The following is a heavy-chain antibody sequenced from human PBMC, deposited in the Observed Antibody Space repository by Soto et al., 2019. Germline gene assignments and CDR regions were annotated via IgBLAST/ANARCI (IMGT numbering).Heavy chain of an antibody. CDR1: GGTPSNSA. Sequence: QVHLLLQSGAEVKKPGSSVKVSCKASGGTPSNSAISWVRQAPGQGLEWMGGIIPVFGLVKYAQNVQGRVTITADESTNTAYMELRSLRPEDTAVYYCAGGRIVVVGSLAYYGMDVWGQGTKVTVSS. J-gene: IGHJ6*02. CDR2: IIPVFGLV. D-gene: IGHD3-22*01. V-gene: IGHV1-69*01. CDR3: AGGRIVVVGSLAYYGMDV.